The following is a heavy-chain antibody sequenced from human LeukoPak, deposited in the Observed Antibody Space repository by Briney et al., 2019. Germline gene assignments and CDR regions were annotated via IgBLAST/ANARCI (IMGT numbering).Heavy chain of an antibody. CDR3: AKWSSSGRYGGGDAFDI. CDR1: GFTFSSYA. CDR2: ISGSGGST. V-gene: IGHV3-23*01. D-gene: IGHD6-19*01. J-gene: IGHJ3*02. Sequence: GGSLRLSCAASGFTFSSYAMSWVRQAPGKGLEWVSAISGSGGSTYYADSVKGRFTISRDNSKNTLYLQMNSLRAEDTAVYYCAKWSSSGRYGGGDAFDIWGQGTMVTVSS.